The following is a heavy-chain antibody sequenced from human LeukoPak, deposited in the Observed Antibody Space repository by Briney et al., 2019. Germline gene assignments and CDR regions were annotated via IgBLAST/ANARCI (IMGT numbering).Heavy chain of an antibody. CDR3: ARSLGVVNKNWFDP. CDR1: GYTFTSYA. Sequence: ASVKVSCTASGYTFTSYAMHWVRQAPGQRLEWMGWINAGNGNTKYSQKFQGRVTITRDTSASTAYMELSSLRSEDTAVYYCARSLGVVNKNWFDPWGQGTLVTVSS. J-gene: IGHJ5*02. D-gene: IGHD3-3*01. CDR2: INAGNGNT. V-gene: IGHV1-3*01.